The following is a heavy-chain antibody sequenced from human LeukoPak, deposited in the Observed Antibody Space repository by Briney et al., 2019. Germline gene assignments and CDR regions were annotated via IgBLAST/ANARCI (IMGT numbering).Heavy chain of an antibody. CDR3: ARKTMIVAYYFDY. Sequence: SETLSLTCAVSGGSISSGGYYWSWTRQPPGKGLEWVGSIYYSGSTYYNPSLKSRVTISVDTSKNQFSLKLSSVTAADTAVYYCARKTMIVAYYFDYWGQGTLVTVSS. CDR1: GGSISSGGYY. V-gene: IGHV4-39*01. D-gene: IGHD3-22*01. J-gene: IGHJ4*02. CDR2: IYYSGST.